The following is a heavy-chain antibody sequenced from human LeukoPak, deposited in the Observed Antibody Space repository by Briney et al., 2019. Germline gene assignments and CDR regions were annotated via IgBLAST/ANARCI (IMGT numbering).Heavy chain of an antibody. D-gene: IGHD2-21*02. J-gene: IGHJ4*02. CDR1: GFTFSSYG. CDR2: ISYDGSNK. Sequence: GGSLRLSCAASGFTFSSYGMHWVRQAPGKGLEWVAVISYDGSNKYYADSVKGRFTISRDNSKNTLYLQMNSLRAEDTAVYYCARAGKGDYYWGQGTLVTVSS. V-gene: IGHV3-30*03. CDR3: ARAGKGDYY.